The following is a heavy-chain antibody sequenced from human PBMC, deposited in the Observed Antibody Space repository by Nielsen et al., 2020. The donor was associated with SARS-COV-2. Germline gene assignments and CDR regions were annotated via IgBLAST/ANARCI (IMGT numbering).Heavy chain of an antibody. J-gene: IGHJ4*02. Sequence: WIRQPPGKGLEWVSSISSDGNYFSYADSVKGRFTISRDNAKNSLFLQMNSLRAEDTAVYYCAKDQSPYYYDSSGYYSGFDYWGQGTLVTVSS. V-gene: IGHV3-21*04. D-gene: IGHD3-22*01. CDR3: AKDQSPYYYDSSGYYSGFDY. CDR2: ISSDGNYF.